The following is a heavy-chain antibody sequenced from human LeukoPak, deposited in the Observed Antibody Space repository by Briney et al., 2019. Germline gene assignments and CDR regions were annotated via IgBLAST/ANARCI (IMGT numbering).Heavy chain of an antibody. V-gene: IGHV1-2*02. CDR3: ARGGVTSGGLDY. CDR1: GYTFTGYY. Sequence: ASVKVSCKASGYTFTGYYMHWVRQAPGQGLEWMGWINPNSGGTDYAQKLQGRVTMTTDTSTSTAYMELRSLRSDDTAVYYCARGGVTSGGLDYWGQGTLVTVSS. CDR2: INPNSGGT. J-gene: IGHJ4*02. D-gene: IGHD2-8*01.